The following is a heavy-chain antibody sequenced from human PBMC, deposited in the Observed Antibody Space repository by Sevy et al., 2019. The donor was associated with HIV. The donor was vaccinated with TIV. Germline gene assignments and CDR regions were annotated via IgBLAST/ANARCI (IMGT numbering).Heavy chain of an antibody. CDR3: ARLEGEYSDSDAFSMFFFGY. D-gene: IGHD3-16*01. V-gene: IGHV4-4*02. CDR1: GGSISSDNF. CDR2: IYHSGST. J-gene: IGHJ4*02. Sequence: SETLSLTCAVSGGSISSDNFWSWVRQPPGKGLEWIGDIYHSGSTNYSPSLGGRVTMSVDKSKNQFSLGLTSVTAADTAVYFCARLEGEYSDSDAFSMFFFGYWGQGALVTVSS.